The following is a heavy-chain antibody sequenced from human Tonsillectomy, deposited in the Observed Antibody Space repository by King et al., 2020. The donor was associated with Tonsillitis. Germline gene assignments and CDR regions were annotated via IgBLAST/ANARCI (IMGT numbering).Heavy chain of an antibody. Sequence: VQLVESGAEVKKPGASVKVSCKASGYTFTGYYMYWVRQAPGQGLEWMGWINPNSGGTNYAQKFQGRVTMTRDTSISTAYMERSRLRSDDTAVYYCARDPSWGGPDFDYWGQGTLVTVSS. J-gene: IGHJ4*02. CDR1: GYTFTGYY. V-gene: IGHV1-2*02. CDR3: ARDPSWGGPDFDY. CDR2: INPNSGGT. D-gene: IGHD7-27*01.